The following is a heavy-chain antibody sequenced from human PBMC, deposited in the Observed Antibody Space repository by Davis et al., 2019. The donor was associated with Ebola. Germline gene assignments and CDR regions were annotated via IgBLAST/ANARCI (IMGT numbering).Heavy chain of an antibody. D-gene: IGHD3-22*01. CDR2: ISYDGSNK. CDR3: ARGYYYDSSDY. CDR1: AGTFSSYA. V-gene: IGHV3-30*14. J-gene: IGHJ4*02. Sequence: SCKASAGTFSSYAMHWVRQAPGKGLEWVAVISYDGSNKYYADAVKGRFTTSRDNSKNTLYLQMNSLRAEDTAVYYCARGYYYDSSDYWGQGTLVTVSS.